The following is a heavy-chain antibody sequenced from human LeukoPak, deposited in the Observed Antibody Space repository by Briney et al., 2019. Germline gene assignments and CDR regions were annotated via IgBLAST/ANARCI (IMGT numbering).Heavy chain of an antibody. CDR3: AIAVYENLIAGPDC. CDR1: ASTFTCNG. J-gene: IGHJ4*02. CDR2: IGAYSVKT. Sequence: ASVNLSFNASASTFTCNGISWERHPHGQGHEWMGWIGAYSVKTNYSQKFQGRVIMTTDTSTSKVYMDVMSLRSDDAAVYYCAIAVYENLIAGPDCWGQGTLVSVSS. V-gene: IGHV1-18*01. D-gene: IGHD2-8*01.